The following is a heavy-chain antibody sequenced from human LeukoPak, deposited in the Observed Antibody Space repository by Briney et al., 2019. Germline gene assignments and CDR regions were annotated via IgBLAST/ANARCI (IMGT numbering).Heavy chain of an antibody. D-gene: IGHD3-22*01. CDR2: INPDSGGT. CDR3: ARRLNYYDSSGYYSFFDY. J-gene: IGHJ4*02. Sequence: ASVKVSCKASGYTFSVDYIHWVRQAPGQGLEWMGWINPDSGGTNYAQKFQGRVTMTRDTSISTAYMELSGLRSDDTAVYYCARRLNYYDSSGYYSFFDYWGQGTLVTVSS. CDR1: GYTFSVDY. V-gene: IGHV1-2*02.